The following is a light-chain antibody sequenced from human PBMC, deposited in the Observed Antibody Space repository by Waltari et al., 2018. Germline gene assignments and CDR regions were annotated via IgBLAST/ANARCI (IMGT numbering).Light chain of an antibody. J-gene: IGKJ2*01. CDR3: QQYNNWPPYT. CDR1: QSVSSN. Sequence: EIVMTQSPAPLSVSPGERATLSCRASQSVSSNLAWHQQKPGQAPRLLIYGASTRATGIPSRFSGSGSGTEFTLTISSLQSEDFAVYYCQQYNNWPPYTFGQGTKLEIK. V-gene: IGKV3-15*01. CDR2: GAS.